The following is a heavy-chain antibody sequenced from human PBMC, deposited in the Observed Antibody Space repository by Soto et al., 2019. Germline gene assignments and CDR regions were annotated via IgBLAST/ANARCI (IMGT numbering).Heavy chain of an antibody. Sequence: ASVKVSCKASGYTFTSYDINWVRQATGQGLEWMGWMNPNSGNTGYAQKFQGRVTMTRNTSISTAYMELSSLRSEDTAVYYCARGGSLGFWSGYYTGYYYYYMDVWGKGTKVTVSS. V-gene: IGHV1-8*01. CDR2: MNPNSGNT. CDR1: GYTFTSYD. J-gene: IGHJ6*03. D-gene: IGHD3-3*01. CDR3: ARGGSLGFWSGYYTGYYYYYMDV.